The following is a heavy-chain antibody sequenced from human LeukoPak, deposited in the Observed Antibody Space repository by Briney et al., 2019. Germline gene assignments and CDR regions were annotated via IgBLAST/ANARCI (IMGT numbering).Heavy chain of an antibody. V-gene: IGHV4-39*07. CDR3: ARYHNGYDDY. D-gene: IGHD5-12*01. CDR1: GGSLSGSSYY. J-gene: IGHJ4*02. Sequence: SETLSLTCTVSGGSLSGSSYYWGWIRQPPGKGLEWIGTIYYGGSTYYNPSLKSRVTISLDRSKNQFSLKLSSVTDADTAVYYCARYHNGYDDYWGQGSLVTVSS. CDR2: IYYGGST.